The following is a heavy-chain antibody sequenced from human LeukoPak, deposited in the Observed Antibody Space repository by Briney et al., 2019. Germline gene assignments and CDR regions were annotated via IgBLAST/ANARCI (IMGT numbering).Heavy chain of an antibody. Sequence: PGGSLRLSCAASGFTFDDYAMHWVRQAPGKGLEWVSLISGDGGSTYYADSVKGRFTISRDNSKNSLYLQMNSLRTEDTALYYCAKAFDSSGLGYYFDYWGQGILVTVSS. CDR3: AKAFDSSGLGYYFDY. CDR2: ISGDGGST. D-gene: IGHD6-19*01. CDR1: GFTFDDYA. J-gene: IGHJ4*02. V-gene: IGHV3-43*02.